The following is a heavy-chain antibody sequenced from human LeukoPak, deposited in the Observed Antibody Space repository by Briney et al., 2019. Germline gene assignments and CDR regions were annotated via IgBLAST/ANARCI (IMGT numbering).Heavy chain of an antibody. J-gene: IGHJ4*02. Sequence: GGSLRLSCAASGFTFSSYWMSWVRQAPGKGLEWVSLIYSGGSTYYADSVKGRFTISRDNSNNTVYLQMNSLRAEDTAVYYCARAPSNAHFDYWGQGTLVTVPS. V-gene: IGHV3-66*01. D-gene: IGHD3-3*02. CDR2: IYSGGST. CDR3: ARAPSNAHFDY. CDR1: GFTFSSYW.